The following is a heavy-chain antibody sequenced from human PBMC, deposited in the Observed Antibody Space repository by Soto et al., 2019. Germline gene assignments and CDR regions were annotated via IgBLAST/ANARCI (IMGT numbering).Heavy chain of an antibody. Sequence: EVQLVESGGGLVQPGGSLRLSCAASGFTFSSYWMHWVRQAPGKGLVWVSRINPGGSITTYADSVKGRFTISRDNANITLYLPTNILRGDHTAFYYSPTVPVVTYGVCNYWGQGALVSVSS. D-gene: IGHD2-8*01. CDR1: GFTFSSYW. V-gene: IGHV3-74*01. CDR3: PTVPVVTYGVCNY. J-gene: IGHJ4*02. CDR2: INPGGSIT.